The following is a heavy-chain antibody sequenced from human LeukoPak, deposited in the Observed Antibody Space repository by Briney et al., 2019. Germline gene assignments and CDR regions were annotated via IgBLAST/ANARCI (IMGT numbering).Heavy chain of an antibody. D-gene: IGHD3-3*01. V-gene: IGHV3-66*01. CDR3: ARDKRFLHWYFDL. CDR1: GFTVSNNY. CDR2: IHSDGKT. Sequence: GGSLRLSCAVSGFTVSNNYMSWVRQAPGKGLEWVSVIHSDGKTYYADSVKGRFTISRDNSKNSLDLQMNSLRAEDTAVYYCARDKRFLHWYFDLWGRGTLVTVSS. J-gene: IGHJ2*01.